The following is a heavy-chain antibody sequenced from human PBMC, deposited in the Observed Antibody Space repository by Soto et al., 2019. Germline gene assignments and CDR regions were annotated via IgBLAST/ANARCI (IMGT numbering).Heavy chain of an antibody. CDR2: MSPNGNNQ. D-gene: IGHD3-22*01. CDR3: ATGANFYYDTSRY. Sequence: GGSLRLSCSAPGFTFSIYAFPWVRQAPGKGLEWVAVMSPNGNNQYYADSVKGRFTISRDTSKSTLYLQMTSLRPDDTAVYYCATGANFYYDTSRYWGQGTLVTVSS. CDR1: GFTFSIYA. V-gene: IGHV3-30-3*01. J-gene: IGHJ4*02.